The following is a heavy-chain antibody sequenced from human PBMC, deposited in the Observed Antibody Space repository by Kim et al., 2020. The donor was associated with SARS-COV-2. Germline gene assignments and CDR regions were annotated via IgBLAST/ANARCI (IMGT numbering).Heavy chain of an antibody. D-gene: IGHD6-13*01. CDR2: IYYSGST. CDR1: GGSISGYY. Sequence: SETLSLTCTVSGGSISGYYWSWIRQPPGKGLEWIGYIYYSGSTNYNPSLKSRVTISVDTSKNQFSLKLSSVTPADTAVYYCARMSSSWYLDYWGQGTLVTVSS. J-gene: IGHJ4*02. CDR3: ARMSSSWYLDY. V-gene: IGHV4-59*08.